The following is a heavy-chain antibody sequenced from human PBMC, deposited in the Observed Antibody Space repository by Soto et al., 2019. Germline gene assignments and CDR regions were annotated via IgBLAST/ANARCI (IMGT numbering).Heavy chain of an antibody. CDR1: GYTFTGYY. CDR2: INPNSGGT. V-gene: IGHV1-2*02. D-gene: IGHD1-26*01. J-gene: IGHJ4*02. CDR3: ARGEFSGSYHPYYFDY. Sequence: ASVKVSCKASGYTFTGYYMHWVRQAPGQGLEWMGWINPNSGGTNYAQKFQGRVTMTRDTSISTAYMELSRLRSDGTAVYYCARGEFSGSYHPYYFDYWGQGTLATVSS.